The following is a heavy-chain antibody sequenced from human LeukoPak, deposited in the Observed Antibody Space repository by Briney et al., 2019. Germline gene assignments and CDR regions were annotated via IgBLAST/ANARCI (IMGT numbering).Heavy chain of an antibody. Sequence: SETLSLTCAVYGGSFSGYYWSWIRQPPGKGLEWIGEINHSGSTNYNPSLKSRVTISVDTSKNQFSLKLSSVTAADTAVYYCARHYDSYGPPFDYWGQGTLVTVSS. CDR2: INHSGST. J-gene: IGHJ4*02. V-gene: IGHV4-34*01. CDR3: ARHYDSYGPPFDY. D-gene: IGHD5-18*01. CDR1: GGSFSGYY.